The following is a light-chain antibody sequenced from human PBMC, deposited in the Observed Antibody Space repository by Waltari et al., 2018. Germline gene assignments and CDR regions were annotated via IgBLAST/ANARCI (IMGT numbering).Light chain of an antibody. CDR2: GVG. CDR3: NSRDISGNHWV. V-gene: IGLV3-19*01. Sequence: SSELTQDPAVSVALGQTVRITCQGDSLRPSFASWYQQKPGQAPVLVVFGVGNRPSGIPDRFSGSNSGNTAFLTITGAQADDEADYYCNSRDISGNHWVFGGGTRLTVL. CDR1: SLRPSF. J-gene: IGLJ3*02.